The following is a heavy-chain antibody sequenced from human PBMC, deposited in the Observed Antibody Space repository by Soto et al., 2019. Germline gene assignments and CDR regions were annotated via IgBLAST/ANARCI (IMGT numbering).Heavy chain of an antibody. Sequence: PGESLKISCASSGFTFSSYAMSWVRQAPGKGLEWVSAISGSGGSTYYADSVKGRFTISRDNSKNTLYLQMNSLRAEDTAVYYCAKSAEYCSGGSCYHYYYYGMDVWGQGTTVTVSS. D-gene: IGHD2-15*01. CDR3: AKSAEYCSGGSCYHYYYYGMDV. CDR1: GFTFSSYA. J-gene: IGHJ6*02. CDR2: ISGSGGST. V-gene: IGHV3-23*01.